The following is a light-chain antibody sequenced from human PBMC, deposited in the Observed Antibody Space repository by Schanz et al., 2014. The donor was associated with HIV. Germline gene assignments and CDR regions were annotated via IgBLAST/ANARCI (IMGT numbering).Light chain of an antibody. Sequence: QSVLTQPPSASGAPGQRVTISCSGSSSNIVSNYVYWYQQLPGTAPKLLIYRTDQRPSGVPDRFSGSKSGTSASLAITGLQAEDEADYYCQSYDTSLSVLFGGGTKLTVL. CDR1: SSNIVSNY. CDR3: QSYDTSLSVL. CDR2: RTD. V-gene: IGLV1-47*01. J-gene: IGLJ2*01.